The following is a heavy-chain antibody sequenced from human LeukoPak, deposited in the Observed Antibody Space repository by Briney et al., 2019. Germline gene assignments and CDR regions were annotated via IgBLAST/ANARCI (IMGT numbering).Heavy chain of an antibody. V-gene: IGHV4-59*01. CDR3: ARADSSWDNWFDP. CDR1: GGSISSYH. Sequence: SETLSLTCTVSGGSISSYHWNWIRQPPGKGLEWIGYIYYSGSTNYNPSLKSRVTISVDTSKNQFSLKLSSVSAADTAVYYCARADSSWDNWFDPWGQGTLVTVSS. CDR2: IYYSGST. J-gene: IGHJ5*02. D-gene: IGHD3-22*01.